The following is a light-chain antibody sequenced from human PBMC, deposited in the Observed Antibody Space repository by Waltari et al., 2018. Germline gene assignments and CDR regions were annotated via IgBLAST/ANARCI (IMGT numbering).Light chain of an antibody. Sequence: QSVLTQPPSASATPGQRVNIPCTGSPSTIVNNYLYCYQQPPGTAPKLLIYKNNQRPSGVPDRFSGSQSGTSASLAISGLRSEDEADYYCAAWDDSLSGVSFGGGTKLTVL. CDR3: AAWDDSLSGVS. J-gene: IGLJ2*01. V-gene: IGLV1-47*01. CDR2: KNN. CDR1: PSTIVNNY.